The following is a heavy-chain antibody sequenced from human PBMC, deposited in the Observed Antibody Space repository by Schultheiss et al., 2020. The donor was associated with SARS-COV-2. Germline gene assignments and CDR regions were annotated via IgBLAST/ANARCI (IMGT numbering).Heavy chain of an antibody. V-gene: IGHV3-23*01. CDR1: GFTFSDYY. Sequence: GGSLRLSCAASGFTFSDYYMSWIRQAPGKGLEWVSTITGSGTTTYYADSVKGRFTISRDNSKNTLYLQMNSLRAEDTAVYYCAREGGAYCGGDCYPGFDYWGQGTLVTVSS. CDR2: ITGSGTTT. D-gene: IGHD2-21*02. J-gene: IGHJ4*02. CDR3: AREGGAYCGGDCYPGFDY.